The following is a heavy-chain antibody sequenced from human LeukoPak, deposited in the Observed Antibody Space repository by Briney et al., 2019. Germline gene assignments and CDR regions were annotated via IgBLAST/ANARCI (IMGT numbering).Heavy chain of an antibody. D-gene: IGHD1-26*01. J-gene: IGHJ4*02. CDR2: ISWNSGSI. Sequence: QSGGSLRLSCAASGFTFSSYGMNWVRQAPGKGLEWVSGISWNSGSIGYADSVKGRFTISRDNAKNSLYLQMNSLRAEDTALYYCAKDISGSSGSFDYWGQGTLVTVSS. CDR1: GFTFSSYG. CDR3: AKDISGSSGSFDY. V-gene: IGHV3-9*01.